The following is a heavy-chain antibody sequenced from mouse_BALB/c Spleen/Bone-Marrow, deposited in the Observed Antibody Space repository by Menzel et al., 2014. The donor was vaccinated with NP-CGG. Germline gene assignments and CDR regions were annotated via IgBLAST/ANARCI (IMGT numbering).Heavy chain of an antibody. D-gene: IGHD2-10*01. J-gene: IGHJ2*01. V-gene: IGHV1-84*02. CDR3: ARSPYYGNYDDY. CDR2: IYPGSGNT. Sequence: QVQLKESGPELVRPGASVKISCKASGYTFTDYYINWVKQKPGQGLEWIGWIYPGSGNTKYNEKFKGKATLTVDTSSSTAYMQLSSLTSEDTAVYFCARSPYYGNYDDYWGQGTTLTVSS. CDR1: GYTFTDYY.